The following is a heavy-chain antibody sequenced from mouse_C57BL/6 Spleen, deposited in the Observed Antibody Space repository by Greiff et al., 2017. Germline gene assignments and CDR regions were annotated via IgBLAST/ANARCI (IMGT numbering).Heavy chain of an antibody. D-gene: IGHD4-1*01. Sequence: VQLQQSGAELVKPGASVKLSCTASGFNIKDYYMHWVKQRTEQGLEWIGRIDPEDGETKYALKFQGKATITADTSSNTAYLQLSSLTSEDTAVYYCARKLGDYAMDYWGQGTSVTVSS. V-gene: IGHV14-2*01. CDR2: IDPEDGET. J-gene: IGHJ4*01. CDR3: ARKLGDYAMDY. CDR1: GFNIKDYY.